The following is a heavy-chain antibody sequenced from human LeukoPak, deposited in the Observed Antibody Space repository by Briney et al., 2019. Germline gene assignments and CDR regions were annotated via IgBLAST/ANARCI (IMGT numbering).Heavy chain of an antibody. CDR2: FYTSGST. CDR3: ARVDDYGDYRSHLDV. Sequence: SETLSLTCIVSGGSISIYYWSWIRQPARKGLEWIGHFYTSGSTNYNPSLKSRVTMSLDTSKNQFSLNLSSVTAADTAVYYCARVDDYGDYRSHLDVWGKGTTVTVSS. CDR1: GGSISIYY. J-gene: IGHJ6*04. D-gene: IGHD4-17*01. V-gene: IGHV4-4*07.